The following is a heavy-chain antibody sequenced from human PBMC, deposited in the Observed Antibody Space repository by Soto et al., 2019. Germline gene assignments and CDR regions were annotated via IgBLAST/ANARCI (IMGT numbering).Heavy chain of an antibody. J-gene: IGHJ3*02. CDR2: IYYSGST. V-gene: IGHV4-59*01. CDR1: GGSISSYY. CDR3: ARALAVGGLRYFDWPTSDAFDI. Sequence: SETLSLTCTVSGGSISSYYWSWIRQPPGKGLEWIGYIYYSGSTNYNPSIKSRVTISVDTSKNQFSLKLSSVTAADTAVYYCARALAVGGLRYFDWPTSDAFDIWGQGTMVTVS. D-gene: IGHD3-9*01.